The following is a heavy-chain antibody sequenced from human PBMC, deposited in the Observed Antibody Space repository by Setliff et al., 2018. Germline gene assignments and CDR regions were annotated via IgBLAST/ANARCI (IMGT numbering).Heavy chain of an antibody. CDR1: GFTFSNYG. CDR2: IWNDESSK. CDR3: ARNWVTAQHYYYGMDV. J-gene: IGHJ6*02. Sequence: PGGSLRLSCVASGFTFSNYGMHWVRQAPGKGLEWVALIWNDESSKFYGDSVKGRFTISRDNSKNTLYLQMDSLRAEDMAVYYCARNWVTAQHYYYGMDVWGQGTTVTVSS. D-gene: IGHD2-21*02. V-gene: IGHV3-33*01.